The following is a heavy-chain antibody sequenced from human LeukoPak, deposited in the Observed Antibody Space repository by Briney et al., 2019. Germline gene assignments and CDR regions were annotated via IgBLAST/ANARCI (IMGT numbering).Heavy chain of an antibody. CDR3: ARDGPPQYCSSTSCWSYYYMDV. Sequence: GASVKVSCKASGYTFTSYDVNWVRQATGQGLEWMGWMNPNSGNTGYAQKFQGRVTMTRNTSISTAYMELSRLRSDDTAVYYCARDGPPQYCSSTSCWSYYYMDVWGKGTTVTVSS. D-gene: IGHD2-2*01. V-gene: IGHV1-8*01. CDR1: GYTFTSYD. CDR2: MNPNSGNT. J-gene: IGHJ6*03.